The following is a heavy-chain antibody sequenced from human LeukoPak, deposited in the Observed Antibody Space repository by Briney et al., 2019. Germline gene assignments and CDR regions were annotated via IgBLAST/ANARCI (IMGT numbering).Heavy chain of an antibody. J-gene: IGHJ5*02. CDR1: GFTFSDYS. CDR2: IRSNGGET. CDR3: AKGGYTTWFDP. V-gene: IGHV3-23*01. D-gene: IGHD2-15*01. Sequence: GGSLRLSCAASGFTFSDYSMTWVRQAPGKGLEWVSTIRSNGGETYYADSVKGRFTVSRDNSKNTLSVEMNSLRAEDTAVYYCAKGGYTTWFDPWGQGTPVTVSS.